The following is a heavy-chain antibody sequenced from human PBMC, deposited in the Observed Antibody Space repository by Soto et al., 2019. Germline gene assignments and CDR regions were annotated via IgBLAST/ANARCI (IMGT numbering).Heavy chain of an antibody. Sequence: QVQLVQSGAEVKKPGASVKVSCKASGYTFTSYGISWVRQAPGQGLEWMGWISAYNGNTNYAQKLQGRVTMTTDTSTSTADMELRSLRSDDTAVYYCARNYVGFGDLWPYYYYMDVWGKGTTVTVSS. J-gene: IGHJ6*03. CDR2: ISAYNGNT. CDR1: GYTFTSYG. CDR3: ARNYVGFGDLWPYYYYMDV. V-gene: IGHV1-18*01. D-gene: IGHD3-10*01.